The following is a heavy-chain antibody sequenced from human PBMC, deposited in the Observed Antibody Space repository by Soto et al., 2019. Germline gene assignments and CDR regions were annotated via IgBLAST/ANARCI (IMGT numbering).Heavy chain of an antibody. Sequence: SQTLSLTCAISGDSVSSNSAAWNWIRQSPSRGLEWLGRTYYRSKWYNDYAVSVKSRITINPDTSKNQFSLQLNSVTPEDTAVYYCARDGPPFIGSYYYMDVRGKGTTVTVSS. CDR3: ARDGPPFIGSYYYMDV. D-gene: IGHD1-26*01. CDR1: GDSVSSNSAA. J-gene: IGHJ6*03. CDR2: TYYRSKWYN. V-gene: IGHV6-1*01.